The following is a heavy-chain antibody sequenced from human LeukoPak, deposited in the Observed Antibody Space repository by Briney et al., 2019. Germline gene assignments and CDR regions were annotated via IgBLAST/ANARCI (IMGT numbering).Heavy chain of an antibody. V-gene: IGHV4-59*01. J-gene: IGHJ4*02. CDR3: ARSYLWVEMATGPFDY. CDR1: GGSISTYY. CDR2: IYYSGST. Sequence: PSETLSLTCTVSGGSISTYYWSWIRQPPGKGLEWIGYIYYSGSTNYNPSLKSRVTMSVDTSKNQFSLKLSSVTAADTAVYYCARSYLWVEMATGPFDYWGQGSLVTVSS. D-gene: IGHD5-24*01.